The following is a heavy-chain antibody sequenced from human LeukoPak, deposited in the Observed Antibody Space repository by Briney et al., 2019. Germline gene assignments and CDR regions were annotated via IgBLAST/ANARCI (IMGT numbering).Heavy chain of an antibody. CDR3: AREWVVVPAAIDY. CDR1: GFTFSSYS. D-gene: IGHD2-2*01. CDR2: ISSSSSTI. J-gene: IGHJ4*02. V-gene: IGHV3-48*01. Sequence: GRSLRLSCAASGFTFSSYSMNWVRQAPGKGLEWVSYISSSSSTIYYADSVKGRFTISRDNAKNSLYLQMNSLRAEDTAVYYCAREWVVVPAAIDYWGQGTLVTVSS.